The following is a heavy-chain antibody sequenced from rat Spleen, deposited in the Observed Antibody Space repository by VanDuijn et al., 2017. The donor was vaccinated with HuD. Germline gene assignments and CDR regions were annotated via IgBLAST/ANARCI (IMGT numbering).Heavy chain of an antibody. CDR3: AKGNYYYDGFDF. CDR2: ISYDGGNT. J-gene: IGHJ3*01. Sequence: EVQLVESDGGLVQPGRSLKLSCAASGFTLSDHYMAWVRQAPTKGLEWVASISYDGGNTYYRDSVKGRFTISRDNAKSSLYLQMDSLRSEDTSTYYCAKGNYYYDGFDFWGQGTLVTVSS. V-gene: IGHV5-20*01. D-gene: IGHD1-12*03. CDR1: GFTLSDHY.